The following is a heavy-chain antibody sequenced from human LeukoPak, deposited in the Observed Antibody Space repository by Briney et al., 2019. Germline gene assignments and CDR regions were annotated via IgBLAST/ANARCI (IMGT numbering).Heavy chain of an antibody. V-gene: IGHV3-48*01. J-gene: IGHJ4*02. Sequence: GGSLRLSCAGSGSMSRRYNMNWVRQAPGKGLEWVSYIGDDGTTIHYADSVKGRFTISRDNAKNSLSLQMNSLRAEDTAVYYCARGGYNYGSVFDYWGQGTLVTVSS. CDR1: GSMSRRYN. CDR3: ARGGYNYGSVFDY. CDR2: IGDDGTTI. D-gene: IGHD5-18*01.